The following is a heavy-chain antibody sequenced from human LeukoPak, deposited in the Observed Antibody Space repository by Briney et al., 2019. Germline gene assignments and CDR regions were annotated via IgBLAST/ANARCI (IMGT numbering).Heavy chain of an antibody. CDR1: GYTSSNYC. Sequence: ASVKVSCKASGYTSSNYCVHWLRQAPGQGFEWMGINPTYSSPIYAQTFDGRVTMTSDMSTSTFYMELSTLRSEDTAVYFCAKDPRNILTGDYDDFDIWGQGTMVIVSS. D-gene: IGHD3-9*01. CDR2: NPTYSSP. V-gene: IGHV1-46*01. CDR3: AKDPRNILTGDYDDFDI. J-gene: IGHJ3*02.